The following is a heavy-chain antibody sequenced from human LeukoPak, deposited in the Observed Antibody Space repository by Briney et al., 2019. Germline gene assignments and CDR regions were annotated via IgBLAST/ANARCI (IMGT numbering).Heavy chain of an antibody. CDR2: INPNSGGT. CDR1: GYTFTGYY. V-gene: IGHV1-2*02. D-gene: IGHD4-17*01. Sequence: ATVKVSCKASGYTFTGYYMHWVRQAPGQGLEWMGWINPNSGGTNYAQKFQRRVTMTRDTSISTAYMELSRLRSDNTAVYYCARDGQHGDSIDYWGQGTLVTVSS. CDR3: ARDGQHGDSIDY. J-gene: IGHJ4*02.